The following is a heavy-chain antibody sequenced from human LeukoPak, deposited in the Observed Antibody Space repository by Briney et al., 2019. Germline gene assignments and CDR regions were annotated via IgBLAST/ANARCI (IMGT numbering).Heavy chain of an antibody. CDR3: AKGRDKYQLLSKNWFDP. CDR2: ISWNSGSI. V-gene: IGHV3-9*01. CDR1: GFTFDNYA. J-gene: IGHJ5*02. D-gene: IGHD2-2*01. Sequence: GGSPRLSCAASGFTFDNYAMHWVRQAPGKGLEWVSGISWNSGSIGYADSVKGRFTISRDNAKNSLYLQMNSLRAEDTALYYCAKGRDKYQLLSKNWFDPWGQGTLVTVSS.